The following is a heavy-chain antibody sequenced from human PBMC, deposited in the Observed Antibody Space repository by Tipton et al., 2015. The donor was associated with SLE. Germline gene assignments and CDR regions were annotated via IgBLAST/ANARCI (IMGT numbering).Heavy chain of an antibody. CDR3: ARLGRRGGNWYFDL. V-gene: IGHV4-59*08. J-gene: IGHJ2*01. D-gene: IGHD3-16*01. CDR2: ISYGGGT. Sequence: TLSLTCSISGGSISSNYWIWIRPPPGKGLEWIGYISYGGGTNYNPSLKSRVTISVDTSKNQFSLKLNSVTAADTAVYYCARLGRRGGNWYFDLWGRGTLVTVSS. CDR1: GGSISSNY.